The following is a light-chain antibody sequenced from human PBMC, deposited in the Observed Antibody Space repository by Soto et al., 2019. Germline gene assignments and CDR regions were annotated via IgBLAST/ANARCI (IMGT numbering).Light chain of an antibody. CDR3: SSYTGSSTRVV. Sequence: QSALTQPASVSGSPGQSITISCTGTSSDVGGYNYVSWYQQHPGKAPKLIIYEVSNRPSGVSNRFSAPKSGNTASLTISGLQAGDEADYYCSSYTGSSTRVVFGGGTKLTVL. V-gene: IGLV2-14*01. J-gene: IGLJ2*01. CDR1: SSDVGGYNY. CDR2: EVS.